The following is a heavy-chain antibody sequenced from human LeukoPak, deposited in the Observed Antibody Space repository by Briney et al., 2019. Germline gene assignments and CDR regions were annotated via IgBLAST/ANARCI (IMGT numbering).Heavy chain of an antibody. V-gene: IGHV4-4*07. CDR2: IYTSGST. D-gene: IGHD3-22*01. CDR3: ARAIHYYDSSGYYPNWFDP. Sequence: SETLSLTCTVSGGSISSYYWSCIRQPAGKGLEWIGRIYTSGSTNYNPSLKSRVTMSVDTSKNQFSLKLSSVTAADTAVYYCARAIHYYDSSGYYPNWFDPWGQGTLVTVSS. J-gene: IGHJ5*02. CDR1: GGSISSYY.